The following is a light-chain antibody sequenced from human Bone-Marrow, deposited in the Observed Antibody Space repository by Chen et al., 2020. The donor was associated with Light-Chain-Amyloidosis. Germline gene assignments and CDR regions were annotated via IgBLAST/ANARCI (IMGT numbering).Light chain of an antibody. CDR1: SSNIGAGLD. CDR3: QSYDSSLSGVI. Sequence: QSVLTQPPSVSGAPGQRVTISCTGGSSNIGAGLDLHWYRQVPGTVPKLLIYGNSNRPSGVPDRFSGSKAGTSASLAITGLLAEDEADYYCQSYDSSLSGVIFGGGTKVTVL. CDR2: GNS. V-gene: IGLV1-40*01. J-gene: IGLJ2*01.